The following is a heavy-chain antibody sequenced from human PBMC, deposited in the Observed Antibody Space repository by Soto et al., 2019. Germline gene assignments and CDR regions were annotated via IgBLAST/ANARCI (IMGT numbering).Heavy chain of an antibody. D-gene: IGHD6-13*01. CDR2: IYYSGST. CDR1: GGSVSSGSYY. V-gene: IGHV4-31*03. Sequence: SGTLSLTCTVSGGSVSSGSYYWSWIRQHPGKGLEWIGYIYYSGSTYYNPSLKSRVTISVDTSKNQFSLKLSSVTAADTAVYYCARVWGDSSSWYGPVNWFDPWGQGTLVTVSS. CDR3: ARVWGDSSSWYGPVNWFDP. J-gene: IGHJ5*02.